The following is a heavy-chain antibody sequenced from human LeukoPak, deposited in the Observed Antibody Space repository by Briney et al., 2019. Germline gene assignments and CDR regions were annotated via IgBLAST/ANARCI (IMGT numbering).Heavy chain of an antibody. Sequence: SVKVSCKASGGTSSGNSITWVRQAPGQGLEWMGRFIPILNTTNYAQDFQGRVTLTADKSTSTAYMELMSLGSEDTAVYYCARDPLPTVVTWGAFDIWGQGTMVTVSS. V-gene: IGHV1-69*08. J-gene: IGHJ3*02. CDR2: FIPILNTT. D-gene: IGHD4-23*01. CDR3: ARDPLPTVVTWGAFDI. CDR1: GGTSSGNS.